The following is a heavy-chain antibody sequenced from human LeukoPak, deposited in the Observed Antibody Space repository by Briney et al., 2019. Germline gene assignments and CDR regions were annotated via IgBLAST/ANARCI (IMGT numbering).Heavy chain of an antibody. CDR2: IYYSGST. D-gene: IGHD3-10*01. V-gene: IGHV4-30-4*01. CDR3: ARAGAWQIDP. J-gene: IGHJ5*02. Sequence: SQTLSLTCTVSGGSISSGDYYWSWIRQPPGKGLEWIGYIYYSGSTYYNPSLKSRVTISVDTSKNQFSLRLTSVTAADTAVYYCARAGAWQIDPWGQGTLVTVSS. CDR1: GGSISSGDYY.